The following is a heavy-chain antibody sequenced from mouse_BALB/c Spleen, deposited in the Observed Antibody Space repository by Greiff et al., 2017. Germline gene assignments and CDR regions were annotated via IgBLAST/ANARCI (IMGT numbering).Heavy chain of an antibody. CDR3: ARYLYDYAFAY. CDR2: ISSGGST. J-gene: IGHJ3*01. V-gene: IGHV5-6-5*01. Sequence: EVKVVESGGGLVKPGGSLKLSCAASGFTFSSYAMSWVRQTPEKRLEWVASISSGGSTYYPDSVKGRFTISRDNARNILYLQMSSLRSEDTAMYYCARYLYDYAFAYWGQGTLVTVSA. CDR1: GFTFSSYA. D-gene: IGHD2-4*01.